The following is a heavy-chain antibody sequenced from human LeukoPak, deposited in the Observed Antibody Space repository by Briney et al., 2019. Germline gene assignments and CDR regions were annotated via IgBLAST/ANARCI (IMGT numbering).Heavy chain of an antibody. D-gene: IGHD2-2*01. Sequence: PSETLSLTCAVYGGSFSGYYWSWIRQPPGKGLEWIGEINHSGSTNYNPSLKSRVTISVETSKNQFSLKLSSVTAADTAVYYCARGGLPLGYCSSTSCYAVHWFDPWGQGTLVTVSS. CDR1: GGSFSGYY. CDR2: INHSGST. CDR3: ARGGLPLGYCSSTSCYAVHWFDP. V-gene: IGHV4-34*01. J-gene: IGHJ5*02.